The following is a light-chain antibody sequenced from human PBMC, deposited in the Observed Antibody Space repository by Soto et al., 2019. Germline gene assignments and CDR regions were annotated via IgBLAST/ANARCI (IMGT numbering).Light chain of an antibody. CDR3: QQYGSSPRT. CDR1: QSVSSDY. CDR2: GAS. V-gene: IGKV3-20*01. J-gene: IGKJ1*01. Sequence: IVLTQSPGTLSFSLGERATLSCRASQSVSSDYLAWYQQKPGQAPRLLIYGASTRATGIPDRFTGSGSGTDFTLTISRLEPEDFAVYYCQQYGSSPRTFDQGTKV.